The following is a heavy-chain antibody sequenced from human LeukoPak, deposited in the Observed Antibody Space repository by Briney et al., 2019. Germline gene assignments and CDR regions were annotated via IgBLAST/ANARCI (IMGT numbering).Heavy chain of an antibody. CDR3: ARDLLNEGNHLDY. J-gene: IGHJ4*02. CDR1: GGSISSGDYY. D-gene: IGHD4-23*01. CDR2: IYYSWST. Sequence: SETLSLTCTVSGGSISSGDYYWSWIRQPPGKGLEWIGYIYYSWSTYYNPSLKSRVTISVDTSKNQFSLKLSSVTAADTAVYYCARDLLNEGNHLDYWGQGTLVTVSS. V-gene: IGHV4-30-4*01.